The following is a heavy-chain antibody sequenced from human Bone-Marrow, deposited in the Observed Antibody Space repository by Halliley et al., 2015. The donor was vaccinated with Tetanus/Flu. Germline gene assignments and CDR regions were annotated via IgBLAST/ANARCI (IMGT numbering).Heavy chain of an antibody. Sequence: TLSLTCTVSGGSVSSGSHYWSWMRQPPGKGLEWIGNIYYSGSTNYEPSLKSRVTISLDTSKNQFSLKLNSLTAADTAVYFCAGVNLGGADQIDYWGQGTLVTVSS. CDR3: AGVNLGGADQIDY. D-gene: IGHD3-16*01. J-gene: IGHJ4*02. CDR1: GGSVSSGSHY. CDR2: IYYSGST. V-gene: IGHV4-61*01.